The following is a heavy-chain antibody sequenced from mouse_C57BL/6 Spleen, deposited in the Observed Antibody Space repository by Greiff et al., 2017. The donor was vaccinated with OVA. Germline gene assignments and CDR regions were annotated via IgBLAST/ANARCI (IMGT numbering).Heavy chain of an antibody. CDR2: IYPGNSDT. V-gene: IGHV1-5*01. J-gene: IGHJ4*01. CDR3: TRDPITTVVATISYAMDD. Sequence: EVQLQQSGTVLARPGASVKMSCKTSGYTFTSYWMHWVKQRPGQGLEWIGAIYPGNSDTSYNQKFKGKAKLTAVTSARTAYMELSSLTNEDSAVYYCTRDPITTVVATISYAMDDWGQGTSGTVSS. D-gene: IGHD1-1*01. CDR1: GYTFTSYW.